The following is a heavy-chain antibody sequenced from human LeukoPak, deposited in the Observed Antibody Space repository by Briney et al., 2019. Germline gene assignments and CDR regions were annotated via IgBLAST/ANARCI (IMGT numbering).Heavy chain of an antibody. CDR2: ISSSSYI. J-gene: IGHJ4*02. V-gene: IGHV3-21*01. Sequence: GGSLRLSCAASGLTFSSYSMNWVRQAPGKGLEWVSSISSSSYIYYADSVKGRFTISRDNAKNSLYLQMNSLRAEDTAVYYCARGRPDYWGQGTLVTVSS. CDR1: GLTFSSYS. CDR3: ARGRPDY.